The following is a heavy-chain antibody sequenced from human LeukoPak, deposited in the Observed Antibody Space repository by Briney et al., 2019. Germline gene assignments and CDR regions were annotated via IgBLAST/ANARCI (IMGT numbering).Heavy chain of an antibody. CDR3: AKTKRYCSGGSCYWPSDF. CDR1: GFTFSDYY. J-gene: IGHJ4*02. CDR2: ISSGSSYT. V-gene: IGHV3-11*03. D-gene: IGHD2-15*01. Sequence: KTGGSLRLSCAASGFTFSDYYMSWIRQAPGKGLEWVSDISSGSSYTNYAESVQGRFSISRDNAKNSLFLQMTSLRVEDTAVYYCAKTKRYCSGGSCYWPSDFWGQGTLVTVSS.